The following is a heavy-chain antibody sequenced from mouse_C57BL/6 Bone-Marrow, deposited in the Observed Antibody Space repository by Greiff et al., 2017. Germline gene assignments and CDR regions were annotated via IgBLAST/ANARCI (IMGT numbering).Heavy chain of an antibody. Sequence: QVQLQQSGAELVKPGASVKLSCKASGYTFTSYWMNWVKQRPGHGLEWIGMIHPNSGSTNYNEKFKSKATLTVDKSSSTAYMQLSSLTSEDSAVYYCARGGLLHFDDWGQGTTLTVSS. J-gene: IGHJ2*01. CDR2: IHPNSGST. CDR1: GYTFTSYW. D-gene: IGHD1-1*01. CDR3: ARGGLLHFDD. V-gene: IGHV1-64*01.